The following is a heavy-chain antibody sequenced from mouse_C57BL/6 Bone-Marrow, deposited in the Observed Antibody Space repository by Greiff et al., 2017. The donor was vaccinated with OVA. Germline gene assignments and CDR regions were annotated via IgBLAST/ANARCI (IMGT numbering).Heavy chain of an antibody. J-gene: IGHJ3*01. Sequence: VQLQQSGPELVKPGASVKLSCKASGYSFTDYNMNWVKQSNGQSLEWIGVINPNYGTTSYNQKFKGKATLTVDQSSSTAYMQLHSLTSEDSAVYYCARVGQLAGPWFAYWGQGTLVTVSA. CDR2: INPNYGTT. CDR3: ARVGQLAGPWFAY. V-gene: IGHV1-39*01. CDR1: GYSFTDYN. D-gene: IGHD3-1*01.